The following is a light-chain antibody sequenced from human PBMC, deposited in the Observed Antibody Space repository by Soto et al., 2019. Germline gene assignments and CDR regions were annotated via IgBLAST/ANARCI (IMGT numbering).Light chain of an antibody. CDR1: RDITDY. CDR3: QKCDNVPLT. Sequence: DTQMTQSPSSLSASVGDRVTITCQASRDITDYLTWYQQNPGKAHKLLIYDASNVETVVPSSFSGSGSGTDFTLTITSLQPEGIATYYFQKCDNVPLTFGGGTKVEIK. V-gene: IGKV1-33*01. J-gene: IGKJ4*01. CDR2: DAS.